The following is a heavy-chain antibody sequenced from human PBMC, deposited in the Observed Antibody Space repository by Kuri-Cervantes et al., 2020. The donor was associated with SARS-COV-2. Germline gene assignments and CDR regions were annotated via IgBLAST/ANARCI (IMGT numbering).Heavy chain of an antibody. V-gene: IGHV4-34*01. CDR3: AREGGDILVDGMDV. Sequence: GSLRLSCAVYGGSFSGYYWSWIRQPPGKGLEWIGEINHSGSTNYNPSLKSRVTISVDTSKNQFSLKLSSVTAADTAVYYCAREGGDILVDGMDVWGQGTTVTVSS. CDR1: GGSFSGYY. J-gene: IGHJ6*02. D-gene: IGHD2-2*01. CDR2: INHSGST.